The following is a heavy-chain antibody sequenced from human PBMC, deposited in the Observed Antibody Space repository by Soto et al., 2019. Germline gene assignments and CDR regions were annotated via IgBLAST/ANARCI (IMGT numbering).Heavy chain of an antibody. V-gene: IGHV3-74*01. CDR3: ARGGFSGSGSFIQGDY. D-gene: IGHD3-10*01. J-gene: IGHJ4*02. CDR2: IKSDGSNI. CDR1: GFTFSIYW. Sequence: EVPLVESGGGLVQPGGSLRLSCAASGFTFSIYWMHWVRQAPGKGQVWVSRIKSDGSNINYADSVKGRFTISRDNAKNTLYLQMNSLRAEDTAIYYCARGGFSGSGSFIQGDYWGQGTLVTVSS.